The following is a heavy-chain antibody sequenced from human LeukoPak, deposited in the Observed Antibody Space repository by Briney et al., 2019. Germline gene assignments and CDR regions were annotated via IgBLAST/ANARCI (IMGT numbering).Heavy chain of an antibody. J-gene: IGHJ4*02. V-gene: IGHV3-66*01. CDR3: ATFSSGFSHYY. Sequence: GGSLRLSCAASGFTVSSNYMSWVRQAPGKGLEWVSVVYPGGSTYYADSVKGRFTISRDISKNTLYLQMNSLRAEDTAVYYCATFSSGFSHYYWGQGTLVTVSS. D-gene: IGHD3-22*01. CDR1: GFTVSSNY. CDR2: VYPGGST.